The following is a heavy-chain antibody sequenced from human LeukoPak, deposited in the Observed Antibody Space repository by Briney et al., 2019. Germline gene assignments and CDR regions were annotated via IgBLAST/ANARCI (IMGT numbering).Heavy chain of an antibody. V-gene: IGHV1-2*02. CDR1: GYTFTGYY. CDR2: INPNSGGT. Sequence: ASVKVSCKASGYTFTGYYMHWVRQAPGQGLEWMGWINPNSGGTNYAQNFQGRVTMTRDTSISTAYMELSTLTSDDTAVYYCAREGGNYYGMDVWGQGTTVTVSS. J-gene: IGHJ6*02. CDR3: AREGGNYYGMDV. D-gene: IGHD3-16*01.